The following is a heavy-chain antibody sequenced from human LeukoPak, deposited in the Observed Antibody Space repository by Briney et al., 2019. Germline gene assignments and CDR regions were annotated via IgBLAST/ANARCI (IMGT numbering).Heavy chain of an antibody. CDR2: ISSSGRVI. J-gene: IGHJ4*02. V-gene: IGHV3-11*01. Sequence: GGSLRLSCAASGFTFSDYYMSWIRQAPGKGLEWVSYISSSGRVIYYADSVKGRFTISRDNAKSSLYLQMNSLRAEDTAVYYCARAGARKYYIVVVPAAADYWGQGTLVTVSS. CDR3: ARAGARKYYIVVVPAAADY. D-gene: IGHD2-2*01. CDR1: GFTFSDYY.